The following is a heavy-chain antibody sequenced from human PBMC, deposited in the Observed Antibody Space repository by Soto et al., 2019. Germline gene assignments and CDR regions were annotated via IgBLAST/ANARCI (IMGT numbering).Heavy chain of an antibody. CDR3: ARVVPGAEAWFGP. CDR1: GYTFSNYG. V-gene: IGHV1-18*01. J-gene: IGHJ5*02. CDR2: INPYSDGT. Sequence: QVQLVQSGGEVKSPGASVKVSCKTSGYTFSNYGITWVRQAPGQPLDWLGWINPYSDGTNYAQKFHGRVSMTTDTSTTTAYMELRSLRSDDTAVYYCARVVPGAEAWFGPWGQGTLVTVSS. D-gene: IGHD2-2*01.